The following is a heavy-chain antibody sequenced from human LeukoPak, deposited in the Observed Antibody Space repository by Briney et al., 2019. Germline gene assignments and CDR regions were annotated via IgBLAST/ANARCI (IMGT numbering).Heavy chain of an antibody. Sequence: GDSLRLSCVASGSTFNIYPMTWVRQSPEKGLEWVSTIGAGGDTYYADSVKGRFTISRDDSKNTLYLQMHSLGAEDTAVYYCAKSRVVDRRGYFDYWGQGTLVTVSS. J-gene: IGHJ4*02. CDR3: AKSRVVDRRGYFDY. CDR1: GSTFNIYP. CDR2: IGAGGDT. V-gene: IGHV3-23*01. D-gene: IGHD2-15*01.